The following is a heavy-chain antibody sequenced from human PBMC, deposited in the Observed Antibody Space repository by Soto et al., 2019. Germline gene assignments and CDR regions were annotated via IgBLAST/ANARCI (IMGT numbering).Heavy chain of an antibody. D-gene: IGHD3-9*01. Sequence: LKISCKGSGYSFTNYWIGWVRQMPGKGLEWMGIINPADSDTRYSPSFQGQVTVSVDKSISTAYLQRGSLKASDTAMYYCVRPDSTGYYSHWGQGTPVTVSS. CDR1: GYSFTNYW. CDR3: VRPDSTGYYSH. CDR2: INPADSDT. J-gene: IGHJ4*02. V-gene: IGHV5-51*01.